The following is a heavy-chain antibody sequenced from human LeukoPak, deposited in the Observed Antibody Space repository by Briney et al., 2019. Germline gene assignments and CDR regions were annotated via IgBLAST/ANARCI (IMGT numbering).Heavy chain of an antibody. J-gene: IGHJ3*02. V-gene: IGHV1-24*01. D-gene: IGHD7-27*01. CDR3: ATDLKLGIVYAFDI. CDR2: FDPEDGET. Sequence: ASVKVSCKVSGNTLTELSMHWVRQAPGKGLEWMGGFDPEDGETIYAQKFQGRVTMTEDTSTDTAYMELSSLRSEDTAVYYCATDLKLGIVYAFDIWGQGTMVTVSS. CDR1: GNTLTELS.